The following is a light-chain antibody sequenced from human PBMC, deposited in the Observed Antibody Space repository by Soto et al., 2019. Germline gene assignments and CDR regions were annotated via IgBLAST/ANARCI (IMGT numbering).Light chain of an antibody. CDR3: QQYNSYPWT. CDR1: QSISSW. CDR2: KAS. V-gene: IGKV1-5*03. J-gene: IGKJ1*01. Sequence: DIQMTQSPSTLSASVGDRVTITCRASQSISSWLAWYQQKPGKAPNLLIYKASSLESGVPSRFSGSGSGTEFTLTISSLQPDDFATYYCQQYNSYPWTFGQGT.